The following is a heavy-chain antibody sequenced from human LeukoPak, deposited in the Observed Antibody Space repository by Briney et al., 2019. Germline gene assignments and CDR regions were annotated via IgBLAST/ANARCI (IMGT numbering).Heavy chain of an antibody. D-gene: IGHD1-26*01. CDR2: INTTTGSP. V-gene: IGHV7-4-1*02. CDR3: ARTVLEATGYFDY. J-gene: IGHJ4*02. Sequence: GASVKVSCTASGYIFTNYEMNWVRQAPGQGLEWMGWINTTTGSPTYAQGFTGRFVFSLDTSVSTTYLQISSLEAEDTAVYYCARTVLEATGYFDYWGQGTLITVSS. CDR1: GYIFTNYE.